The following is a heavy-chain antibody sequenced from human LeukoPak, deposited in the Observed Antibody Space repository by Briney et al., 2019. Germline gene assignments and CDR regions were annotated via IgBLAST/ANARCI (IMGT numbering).Heavy chain of an antibody. CDR3: ARKSPLYADRD. CDR2: INTNTGNP. Sequence: GASVKVSCKTSGYTFSNYAIHWVRQAPGQGLECMGWINTNTGNPTYAQGLTGGVVFSLDTSVSTAYLQISSLKPEDTAVYYCARKSPLYADRDWGQGTLVTVSS. V-gene: IGHV7-4-1*02. D-gene: IGHD4-17*01. J-gene: IGHJ4*02. CDR1: GYTFSNYA.